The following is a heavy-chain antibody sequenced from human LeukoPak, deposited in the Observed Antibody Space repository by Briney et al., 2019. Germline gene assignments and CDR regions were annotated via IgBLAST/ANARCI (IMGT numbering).Heavy chain of an antibody. Sequence: PSETLSLTCTVSAYSISSDYYWGWIRQPPGKGLEWIGSIYYTGSTYYNPSLKSRVTISVDTSKNQFSLKLSSVTAADTAVYYCARDGLRYFDWYTTSGMNWFDPWGQGTLVTVSS. V-gene: IGHV4-38-2*02. D-gene: IGHD3-9*01. CDR2: IYYTGST. CDR1: AYSISSDYY. CDR3: ARDGLRYFDWYTTSGMNWFDP. J-gene: IGHJ5*02.